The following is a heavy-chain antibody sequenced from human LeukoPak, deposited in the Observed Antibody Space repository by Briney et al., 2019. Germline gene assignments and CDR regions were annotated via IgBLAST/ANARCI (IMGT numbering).Heavy chain of an antibody. CDR3: ARDFRSSSWYIGDY. V-gene: IGHV3-48*01. J-gene: IGHJ4*02. CDR1: GFTFSSYS. Sequence: PTGGSLRLSCAASGFTFSSYSMNWVRLAPGKGLEWTSYISAGGTPVYYADSVEGRFTVSRDNEKNSLYLQLNSLRADDTAVYYCARDFRSSSWYIGDYWGQGAQVTVSP. D-gene: IGHD6-13*01. CDR2: ISAGGTPV.